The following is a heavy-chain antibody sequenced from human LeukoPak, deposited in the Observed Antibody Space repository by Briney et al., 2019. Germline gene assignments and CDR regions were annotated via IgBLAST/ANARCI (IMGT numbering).Heavy chain of an antibody. CDR2: VSSDGTT. D-gene: IGHD2-15*01. V-gene: IGHV4-59*08. Sequence: SETLSLTCSVSGDSVTSSYWNCIRQPPGKGLEWIGYVSSDGTTNYNPSLRSRLIMSVDTAKNDISLNLTSVTAADTAIYYCARLDCLIEGCYNHWGRGTLVTVSS. CDR3: ARLDCLIEGCYNH. J-gene: IGHJ4*02. CDR1: GDSVTSSY.